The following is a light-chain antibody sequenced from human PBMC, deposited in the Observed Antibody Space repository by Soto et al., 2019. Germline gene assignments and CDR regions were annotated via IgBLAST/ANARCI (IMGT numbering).Light chain of an antibody. CDR3: QQYGSSPHT. CDR2: AAS. Sequence: EIVLTQSPGTLSLSPGERATLSCRTSQSLNSGYLAWYQQKPGQAPRLLIYAASSRATDIPDRFSGSGSGTDFTLTISRLEPEDFAVYYCQQYGSSPHTFGQGTKLEIK. CDR1: QSLNSGY. V-gene: IGKV3-20*01. J-gene: IGKJ2*01.